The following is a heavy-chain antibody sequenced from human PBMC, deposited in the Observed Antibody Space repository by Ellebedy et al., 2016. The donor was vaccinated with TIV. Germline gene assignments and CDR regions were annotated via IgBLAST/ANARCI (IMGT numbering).Heavy chain of an antibody. CDR1: GFTFNSSD. CDR2: IGTGGDT. D-gene: IGHD6-19*01. J-gene: IGHJ2*01. V-gene: IGHV3-13*01. CDR3: AREGKSSDAYDWYFDL. Sequence: GESLKISCAASGFTFNSSDMHWVRQAAGKGLEWVSAIGTGGDTYYPDSVRGRFTISRENAKNTLYLQVNSLRVEDTAVYYCAREGKSSDAYDWYFDLWGRGTLVTVSS.